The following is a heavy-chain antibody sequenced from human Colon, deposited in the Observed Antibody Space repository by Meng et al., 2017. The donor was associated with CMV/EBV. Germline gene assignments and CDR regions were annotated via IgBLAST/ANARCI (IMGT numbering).Heavy chain of an antibody. V-gene: IGHV4-39*07. Sequence: SETLSLTCSVSGGSISSSSHYWVWIRQPPGKGLEWIGSIYYSGNTFYNPSLESRVTMSVDTSTNQFSLKLTSVTAADTAVYYCAREGGSGFLEWLSTFDSWGQRTLVTVSS. D-gene: IGHD3-3*01. CDR1: GGSISSSSHY. J-gene: IGHJ4*02. CDR2: IYYSGNT. CDR3: AREGGSGFLEWLSTFDS.